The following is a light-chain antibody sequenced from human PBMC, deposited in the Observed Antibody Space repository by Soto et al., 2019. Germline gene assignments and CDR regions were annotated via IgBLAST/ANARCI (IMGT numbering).Light chain of an antibody. Sequence: DIVMTQSPLSLPVTPGEPASIYCRSSQSLLHSSGYNFLDWYVQKPGQSPQLLIYLGSNRASGVPDWFSGSGTGTDFTLKISRVEAEDLGVYYCMQARQSCRFGQGTRLEMK. CDR2: LGS. CDR3: MQARQSCR. J-gene: IGKJ5*01. CDR1: QSLLHSSGYNF. V-gene: IGKV2-28*01.